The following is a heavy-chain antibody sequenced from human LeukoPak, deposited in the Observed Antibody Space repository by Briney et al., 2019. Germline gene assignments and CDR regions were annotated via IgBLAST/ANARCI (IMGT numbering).Heavy chain of an antibody. CDR1: GGSISSYY. D-gene: IGHD6-19*01. V-gene: IGHV4-59*08. J-gene: IGHJ2*01. Sequence: SETLSLTCTVSGGSISSYYWSWIRQPPGKGLEWIGYIYYSGSTNYNPSLKSRVTISVDTSKNQFSLRLSSVTPADTAVYYCAREAVAGASFDLWGRGTLVTVSS. CDR2: IYYSGST. CDR3: AREAVAGASFDL.